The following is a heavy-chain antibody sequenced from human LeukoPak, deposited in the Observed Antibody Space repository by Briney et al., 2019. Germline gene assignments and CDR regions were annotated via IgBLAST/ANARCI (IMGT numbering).Heavy chain of an antibody. CDR1: GYSFINYW. CDR3: ARGRIQYSDY. Sequence: GESLKISCKGSGYSFINYWIGWVRQMPGKGLEWVRIIYPGDSDTRYSPSFQGQVTISADKSISTAYLQWSSLKASDTAMYYCARGRIQYSDYWGQGTLVTVSS. CDR2: IYPGDSDT. J-gene: IGHJ4*02. V-gene: IGHV5-51*01. D-gene: IGHD4-11*01.